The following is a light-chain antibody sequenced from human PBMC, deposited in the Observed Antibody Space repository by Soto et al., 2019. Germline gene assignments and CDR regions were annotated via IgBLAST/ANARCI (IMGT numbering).Light chain of an antibody. CDR3: QQRSNWPIT. CDR2: DSS. J-gene: IGKJ5*01. V-gene: IGKV3-11*01. Sequence: EIVLTQSPGTLSLSPGERATLSCRASQSIRYLAWYQQKPGQAPRLLIYDSSNRATGIPARFSGSGSGTDFTLTISSLEPEDFAVYYCQQRSNWPITFGQGPRLEIK. CDR1: QSIRY.